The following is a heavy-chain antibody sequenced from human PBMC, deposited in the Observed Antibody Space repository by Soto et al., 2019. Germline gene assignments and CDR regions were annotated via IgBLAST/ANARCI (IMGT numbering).Heavy chain of an antibody. CDR3: AREPYLGY. V-gene: IGHV4-59*01. CDR2: IYYSGST. CDR1: GGSISSYY. Sequence: SKTLSLTCTVSGGSISSYYWSWIRQPPGKGLEWIGYIYYSGSTNYNPSLKSRVTISVDTSKNQFSLKLSSVTAADTAVYYCAREPYLGYWGQGTLVTVSS. J-gene: IGHJ4*02.